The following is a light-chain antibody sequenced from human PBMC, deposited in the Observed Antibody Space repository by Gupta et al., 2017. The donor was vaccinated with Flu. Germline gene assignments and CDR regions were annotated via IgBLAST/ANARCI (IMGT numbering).Light chain of an antibody. V-gene: IGKV3-20*01. CDR1: QSVSSSY. CDR3: QQYGSSPWT. Sequence: EIVLTQSPGTLSLSPGERATLSCRASQSVSSSYLAWYQQKPGQAPSLLIYGASSRATGIPDRFSGSGSGTDFTLNISRLEPEDFAVYYCQQYGSSPWTFGQGTKVEIK. J-gene: IGKJ1*01. CDR2: GAS.